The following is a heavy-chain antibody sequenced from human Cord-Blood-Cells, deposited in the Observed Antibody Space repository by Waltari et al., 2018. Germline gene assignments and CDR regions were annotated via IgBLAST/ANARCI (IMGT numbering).Heavy chain of an antibody. J-gene: IGHJ6*02. CDR3: AREAFLARGYYYYGMDG. V-gene: IGHV6-1*01. Sequence: QVQLQQSGPGLVKPSQTLSLTCSISGDSVSSNSAAWNWIRQSPSRGLEWLVRTYYRSKWYNDYAVSVKSRITINPGTSKNQFSLQLNSVTPEDTAVYYCAREAFLARGYYYYGMDGWGQGTTVTVSS. CDR2: TYYRSKWYN. CDR1: GDSVSSNSAA. D-gene: IGHD3-10*01.